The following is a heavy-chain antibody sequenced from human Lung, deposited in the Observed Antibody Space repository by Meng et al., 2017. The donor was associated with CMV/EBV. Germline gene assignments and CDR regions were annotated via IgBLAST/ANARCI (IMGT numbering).Heavy chain of an antibody. J-gene: IGHJ4*02. V-gene: IGHV3-21*01. Sequence: GEXXKISCAASGFTFSSFSMNWVRQAPGKGLEWVSSISGGSNYIYYADSVKGRFTISRDNAKNSLYLQMNSLRAEDTAVYYCARNSFRGSGSYYNYWGQGTLVTVSS. CDR1: GFTFSSFS. CDR2: ISGGSNYI. CDR3: ARNSFRGSGSYYNY. D-gene: IGHD3-10*01.